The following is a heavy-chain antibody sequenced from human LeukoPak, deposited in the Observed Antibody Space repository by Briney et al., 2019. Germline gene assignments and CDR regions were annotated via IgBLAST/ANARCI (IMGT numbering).Heavy chain of an antibody. J-gene: IGHJ6*03. CDR2: IYPGDSDT. CDR3: ARRLGYYMDV. CDR1: EYSFTNYW. D-gene: IGHD3-10*01. V-gene: IGHV5-51*01. Sequence: GESLKISCKGSEYSFTNYWIVWVRQMPGKGLEWMGIIYPGDSDTRYSPSFQGQVTMSADKSISTAYLQWSSLKASDTAIYYCARRLGYYMDVWGKGTTATVSS.